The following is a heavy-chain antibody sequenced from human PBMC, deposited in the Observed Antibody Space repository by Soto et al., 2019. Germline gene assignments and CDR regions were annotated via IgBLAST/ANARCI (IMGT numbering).Heavy chain of an antibody. V-gene: IGHV3-64D*08. CDR3: VKARGYSYGYRFWFDP. Sequence: GGSLRLSCSASGFTFSSYAMHWVRQAPGKGLEYVSAISSNGGSTYYADSVKGRFTISRDNSKNTLYLQMSSLRAEDTAVYYCVKARGYSYGYRFWFDPWGQGTLVTVPS. CDR1: GFTFSSYA. CDR2: ISSNGGST. D-gene: IGHD5-18*01. J-gene: IGHJ5*02.